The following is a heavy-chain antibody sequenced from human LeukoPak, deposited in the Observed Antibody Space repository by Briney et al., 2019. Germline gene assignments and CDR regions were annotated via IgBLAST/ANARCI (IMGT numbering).Heavy chain of an antibody. D-gene: IGHD3-3*01. V-gene: IGHV3-30*02. CDR3: AKDNPVWSGYWAPGFDY. J-gene: IGHJ4*02. CDR2: IWYDGSNK. Sequence: GGSLRLSCAASGFTFSSYGMHWVRQAPGKGLEWVAFIWYDGSNKYYADSVKGRFTISRDNSKNTLYLQMNSLRAEDTAVYHCAKDNPVWSGYWAPGFDYWGQGILVTVSS. CDR1: GFTFSSYG.